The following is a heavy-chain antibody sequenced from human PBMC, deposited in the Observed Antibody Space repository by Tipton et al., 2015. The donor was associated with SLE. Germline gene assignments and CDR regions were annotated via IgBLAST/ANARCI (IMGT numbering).Heavy chain of an antibody. CDR1: GFTFSSYA. V-gene: IGHV3-23*01. CDR2: ISGSGGST. D-gene: IGHD6-13*01. J-gene: IGHJ1*01. CDR3: ARGRYSSSWGEYFQH. Sequence: SLRLSCAASGFTFSSYAMSWVRQAPGKGLEWVSAISGSGGSTYYADSVKGRFTISRDNSKNTLYLQMNSLRAEDTAVYYCARGRYSSSWGEYFQHWGQGTLVTVSS.